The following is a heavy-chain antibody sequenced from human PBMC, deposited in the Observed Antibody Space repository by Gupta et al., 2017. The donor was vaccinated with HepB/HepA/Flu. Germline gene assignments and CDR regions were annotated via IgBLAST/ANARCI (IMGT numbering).Heavy chain of an antibody. CDR1: GFTFSNYG. CDR3: AKEQVIVGATPFDY. J-gene: IGHJ4*02. CDR2: ISNDGTIK. Sequence: QVQVVESGGGAVQPGRSLRLSCVTSGFTFSNYGMHWVRQAPGKGLEWVAVISNDGTIKYYGDSVKGRFTISRDNAKNTLYLQMNSLRVEDTAVYYCAKEQVIVGATPFDYWGLGTLVTVSS. V-gene: IGHV3-30*18. D-gene: IGHD1-26*01.